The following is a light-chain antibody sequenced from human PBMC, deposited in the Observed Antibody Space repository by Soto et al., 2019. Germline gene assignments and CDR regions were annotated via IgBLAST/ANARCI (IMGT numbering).Light chain of an antibody. CDR3: QESYTTPAVS. V-gene: IGKV1-39*01. Sequence: DIQMNQSPASLSASTGDRVTITCRASQNIDNYLNWYQQKPGKAPKLLIYATSTLQSGVPSRFSGSGSGTEFTLTISSLQAEDFATYFCQESYTTPAVSFGQGTNVDI. J-gene: IGKJ1*01. CDR1: QNIDNY. CDR2: ATS.